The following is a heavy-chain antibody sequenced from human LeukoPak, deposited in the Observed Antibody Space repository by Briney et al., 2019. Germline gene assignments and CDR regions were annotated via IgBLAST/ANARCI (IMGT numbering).Heavy chain of an antibody. V-gene: IGHV1-18*01. D-gene: IGHD5-12*01. J-gene: IGHJ4*02. CDR3: ARVSPWATINDY. CDR2: ISAYNGNT. CDR1: GYTFTSYG. Sequence: APVKVSCKASGYTFTSYGISRVRQAPGQGLERMGWISAYNGNTNYAQKLQGRVTMTTDTSTSTAYMELRSLRSDDTAVYYCARVSPWATINDYWGQGTLVTVSS.